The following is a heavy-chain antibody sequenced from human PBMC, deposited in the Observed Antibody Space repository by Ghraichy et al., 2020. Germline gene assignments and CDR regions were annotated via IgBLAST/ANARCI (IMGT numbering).Heavy chain of an antibody. CDR3: ARGVAGSRSFDY. CDR1: GFTFSNYW. Sequence: LSLTCAVSGFTFSNYWMHWVRQAPGKGLVWVSRIDSDGSNTRDADSVKGRFTISIDNAKNTLYLQMNSLRAEDTAVYYCARGVAGSRSFDYWGQGTLVTVSS. V-gene: IGHV3-74*01. CDR2: IDSDGSNT. J-gene: IGHJ4*02. D-gene: IGHD6-19*01.